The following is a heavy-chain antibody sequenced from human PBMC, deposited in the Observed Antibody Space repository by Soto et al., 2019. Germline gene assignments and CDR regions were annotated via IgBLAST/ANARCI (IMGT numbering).Heavy chain of an antibody. CDR3: AGDQYSSRWYEGNNKFHP. D-gene: IGHD6-13*01. CDR2: IWYDGSNK. CDR1: GFTFSSYG. V-gene: IGHV3-33*01. Sequence: QVQLVESGGGVVQPGGSLRLSCAASGFTFSSYGMHWVRQAPGKGLEWVADIWYDGSNKYYADSVKGRFTISRDNSKNQLHLQMHSLSAEEPAVYYCAGDQYSSRWYEGNNKFHPWGQGTLVTGSS. J-gene: IGHJ5*02.